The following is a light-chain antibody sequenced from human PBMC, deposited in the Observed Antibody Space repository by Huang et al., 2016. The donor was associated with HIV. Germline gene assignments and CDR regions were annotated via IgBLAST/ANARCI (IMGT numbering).Light chain of an antibody. Sequence: EVVMTQSPGTLSVSLGERATLSCRASQSVGSSLAWYQQKPGQAPRLLIYGASTRANGIPARFSGSGSGTEFTLTISSLQSEDFAVYYCQQYNKWPPGAFGQGTKVEIK. CDR1: QSVGSS. J-gene: IGKJ1*01. CDR2: GAS. V-gene: IGKV3-15*01. CDR3: QQYNKWPPGA.